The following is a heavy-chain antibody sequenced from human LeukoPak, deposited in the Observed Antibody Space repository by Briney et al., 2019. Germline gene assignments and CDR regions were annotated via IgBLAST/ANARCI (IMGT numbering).Heavy chain of an antibody. CDR2: IYYSGST. CDR3: ARVADCSSTSCYEAIYYMDV. D-gene: IGHD2-2*01. Sequence: PSETLSLTCTVSGGSISSYYWSWIRQPPGKGLEWIGSIYYSGSTYYNPSLKSRVTISVDTSKNQFSLKLSSVTAADTAVYYCARVADCSSTSCYEAIYYMDVWGKGTTVTVSS. CDR1: GGSISSYY. J-gene: IGHJ6*03. V-gene: IGHV4-39*07.